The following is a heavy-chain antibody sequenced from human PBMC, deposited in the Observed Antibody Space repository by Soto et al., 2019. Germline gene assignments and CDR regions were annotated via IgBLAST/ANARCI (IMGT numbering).Heavy chain of an antibody. J-gene: IGHJ4*02. CDR3: AIRSTYIGEFEF. CDR1: GGTFSSYS. V-gene: IGHV1-69*01. CDR2: FVPLVGTA. D-gene: IGHD1-26*01. Sequence: QVQLVQSGAEVKKPGSSVKVSCKASGGTFSSYSITWVRQAPGQGLEWMGGFVPLVGTANYAQKFQGRLTIAPGGSVSTAYMHLSSLRSDDTAIYYCAIRSTYIGEFEFWGQGSLVTVS.